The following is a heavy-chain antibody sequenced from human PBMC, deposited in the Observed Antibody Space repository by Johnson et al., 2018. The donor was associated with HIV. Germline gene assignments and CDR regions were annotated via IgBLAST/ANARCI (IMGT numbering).Heavy chain of an antibody. CDR3: AKERMGLAYCGGDCWEDAFDI. J-gene: IGHJ3*02. Sequence: QVPLVESGGGVVQPGRSLRLSCAASGFTFSSYGMHWVRQAPGKGLEWVAVISYDGSNKYYADSVKGRFTISSDNSKNTLYLQMNRLRAEDTAVYYCAKERMGLAYCGGDCWEDAFDIWGQGTMVTVSS. CDR1: GFTFSSYG. V-gene: IGHV3-30*18. CDR2: ISYDGSNK. D-gene: IGHD2-21*01.